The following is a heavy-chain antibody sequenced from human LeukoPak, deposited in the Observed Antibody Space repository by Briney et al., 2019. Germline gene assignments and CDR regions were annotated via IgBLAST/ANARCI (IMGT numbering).Heavy chain of an antibody. V-gene: IGHV3-15*01. CDR2: IKSKADGGTA. CDR3: LTTR. CDR1: GFTFSNVY. J-gene: IGHJ4*02. Sequence: GGSLRHSCAASGFTFSNVYMSWVRQAAGKGLEWVGRIKSKADGGTADYAAPVTGRFTISRDDSRNTVYLQMSSLKIGDTGVYYCLTTRWGQGTLVTVAS.